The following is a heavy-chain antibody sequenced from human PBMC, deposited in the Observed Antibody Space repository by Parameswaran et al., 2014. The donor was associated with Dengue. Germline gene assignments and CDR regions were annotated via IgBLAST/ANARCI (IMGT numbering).Heavy chain of an antibody. D-gene: IGHD6-19*01. Sequence: RWIRQPPGKGLEWVSYISSSSSYTNYADSVKGRFTISRDNAKNSLYLQMNSLRAEDTAVYYCARDKHGYSSGPNYYYYGMDVWGQGTTVTVSS. CDR3: ARDKHGYSSGPNYYYYGMDV. J-gene: IGHJ6*02. V-gene: IGHV3-11*05. CDR2: ISSSSSYT.